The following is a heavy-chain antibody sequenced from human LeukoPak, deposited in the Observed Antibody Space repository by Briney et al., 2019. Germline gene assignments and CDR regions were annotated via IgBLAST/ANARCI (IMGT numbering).Heavy chain of an antibody. CDR3: ARGVHDSSGYYY. CDR2: IIPIFGTA. D-gene: IGHD3-22*01. Sequence: ASVKVSCKASGGTFSSYAISWVRQAPGQGLEWTGGIIPIFGTANYAQKFQGRVTITADESTSTAYMELSSLRSEDTAVYYCARGVHDSSGYYYWGQGTLVTVSS. J-gene: IGHJ4*02. CDR1: GGTFSSYA. V-gene: IGHV1-69*13.